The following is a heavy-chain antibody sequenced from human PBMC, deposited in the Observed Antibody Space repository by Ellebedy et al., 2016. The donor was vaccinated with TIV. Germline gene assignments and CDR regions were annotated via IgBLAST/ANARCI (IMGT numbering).Heavy chain of an antibody. CDR1: GFTVNKNY. CDR3: ARERRFCGNECYLYYYYGMDV. J-gene: IGHJ6*02. D-gene: IGHD2-21*01. V-gene: IGHV3-66*01. CDR2: TSSGGTT. Sequence: GESLKISCVASGFTVNKNYMTWVRQAPGRGLEWVSLTSSGGTTEYADSVKGRFIISRDTFKNTLHLEMHSLRPEDSAVYFSARERRFCGNECYLYYYYGMDVWGQGTTVTVSS.